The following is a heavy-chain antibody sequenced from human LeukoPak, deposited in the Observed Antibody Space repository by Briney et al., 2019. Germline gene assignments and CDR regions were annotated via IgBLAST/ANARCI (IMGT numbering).Heavy chain of an antibody. CDR3: ARLVAAAGYFDY. J-gene: IGHJ4*02. CDR1: GGSISSYY. D-gene: IGHD6-13*01. CDR2: IYYSGST. V-gene: IGHV4-59*08. Sequence: SETLSLTCTVSGGSISSYYWSWIRQPPGKGLEWIGYIYYSGSTNYNPSLKSRVTISVDTSKNQFSLKLSSVTAADTAVYYCARLVAAAGYFDYWGQGTLVTVSS.